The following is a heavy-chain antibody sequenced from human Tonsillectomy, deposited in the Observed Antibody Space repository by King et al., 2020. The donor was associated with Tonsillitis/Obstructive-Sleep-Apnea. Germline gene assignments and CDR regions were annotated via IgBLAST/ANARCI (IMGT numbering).Heavy chain of an antibody. V-gene: IGHV6-1*01. CDR2: TYYRSKWSN. J-gene: IGHJ4*02. D-gene: IGHD3-3*01. CDR1: GDSVSSNSAA. Sequence: VQLQQSGPGLVKPSQTLSLTCAISGDSVSSNSAAWNWIRQSPSRGLEWLGRTYYRSKWSNDYAVSVKSRITINPATSNNQFSLQLNSVTPEDTAVYYCARDRKGDFWSGYYGYFDYWGQGTLVTVSS. CDR3: ARDRKGDFWSGYYGYFDY.